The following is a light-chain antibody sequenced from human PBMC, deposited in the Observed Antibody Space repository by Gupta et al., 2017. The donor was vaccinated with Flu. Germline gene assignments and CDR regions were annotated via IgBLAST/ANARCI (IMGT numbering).Light chain of an antibody. Sequence: QSALTQPASVSGSPGQSITISCTGTTSDVGGYNSVSWYQQRPGTAPKLMIYDVSNRPSGMSNRFSGSKSGNTAALTISGLQAEDEADYYCSSYTSGSTLVVAFGGGNKLTVL. J-gene: IGLJ2*01. CDR3: SSYTSGSTLVVA. CDR2: DVS. V-gene: IGLV2-14*01. CDR1: TSDVGGYNS.